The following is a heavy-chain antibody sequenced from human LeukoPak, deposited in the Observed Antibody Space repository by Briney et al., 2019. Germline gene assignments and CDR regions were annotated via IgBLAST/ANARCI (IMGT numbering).Heavy chain of an antibody. D-gene: IGHD2-2*02. Sequence: ASVKVSCKVSGYTLTELSMRWVRQAPGKGLEWMGGFDPEDGETIYAQKFQGRVTMTEDTSTDTAYMELSSLRSEDTAVYYCATQGSRHCSSTSCYIFDAFDIWGQGTMVTVSS. CDR2: FDPEDGET. CDR3: ATQGSRHCSSTSCYIFDAFDI. V-gene: IGHV1-24*01. J-gene: IGHJ3*02. CDR1: GYTLTELS.